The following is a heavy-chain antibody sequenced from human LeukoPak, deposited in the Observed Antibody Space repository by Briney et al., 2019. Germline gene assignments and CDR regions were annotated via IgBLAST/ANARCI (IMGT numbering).Heavy chain of an antibody. Sequence: PGGSLRLSCAASGFTFSDYYMSWIRQAPGKGLEWVSYISSSGSTIYYADSVKGRFTISRDNAKNSLYLQTNSLRAEDTAVYYCASTPEYYDFWSGYGDYWGQGTLVTVSS. V-gene: IGHV3-11*04. CDR3: ASTPEYYDFWSGYGDY. CDR2: ISSSGSTI. CDR1: GFTFSDYY. D-gene: IGHD3-3*01. J-gene: IGHJ4*02.